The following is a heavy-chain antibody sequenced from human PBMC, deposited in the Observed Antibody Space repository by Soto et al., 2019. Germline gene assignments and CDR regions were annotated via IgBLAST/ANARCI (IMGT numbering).Heavy chain of an antibody. CDR3: ARDLEKQWLVRNYYYGMDV. D-gene: IGHD6-19*01. CDR2: IIPRVGIT. J-gene: IGHJ6*02. Sequence: ASVKVSCKASGYTFIGYYIHWVRHAPGQGLEWMGVIIPRVGITTYAQKFQGRVTITADTSTSTAYMELSSLRSEDTAVYYCARDLEKQWLVRNYYYGMDVWGQGTTVTVSS. CDR1: GYTFIGYY. V-gene: IGHV1-46*01.